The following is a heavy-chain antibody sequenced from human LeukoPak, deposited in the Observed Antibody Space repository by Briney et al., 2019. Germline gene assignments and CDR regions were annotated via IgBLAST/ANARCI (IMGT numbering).Heavy chain of an antibody. CDR1: GFTFSSQA. Sequence: GGSLRLSCAGSGFTFSSQAMNWVRQAPGKGLEWVSAISASGGSTYYADSVKGRFTISRDNSKNTLYLQMNSLRAEDTAVYYCAKRGVTGYKEGFDYWGQGTLVTVSS. J-gene: IGHJ4*02. CDR3: AKRGVTGYKEGFDY. V-gene: IGHV3-23*01. CDR2: ISASGGST. D-gene: IGHD3-9*01.